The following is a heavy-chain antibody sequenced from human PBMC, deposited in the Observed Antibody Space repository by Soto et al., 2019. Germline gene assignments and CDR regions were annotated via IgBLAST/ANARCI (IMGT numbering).Heavy chain of an antibody. D-gene: IGHD3-22*01. J-gene: IGHJ5*02. CDR2: IIPIFGTA. CDR1: GGTFSSYA. CDR3: ASVPPDDYYDSGGYSGWFDP. Sequence: GXSVKVSCKASGGTFSSYAISWVRQAPVQGLEWMGGIIPIFGTANYAQKFQGRVTITADKSTSTAYMELSSLRSEDTAVYYCASVPPDDYYDSGGYSGWFDPWGQGTLVTVSS. V-gene: IGHV1-69*06.